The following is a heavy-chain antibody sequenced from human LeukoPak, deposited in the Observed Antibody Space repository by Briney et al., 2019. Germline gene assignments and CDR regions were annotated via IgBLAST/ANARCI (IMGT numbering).Heavy chain of an antibody. J-gene: IGHJ4*02. CDR2: IYYSGST. D-gene: IGHD1-26*01. CDR1: GGSISSSSYY. CDR3: ARDRLGATTSLGFDY. Sequence: SETLSLTCTVSGGSISSSSYYWGWIRQPPGKGLEWIGSIYYSGSTYYNPSLKSRVTISVDTSKNQFSLKLSSVTAADTAVYYCARDRLGATTSLGFDYWGQGTLVTVSS. V-gene: IGHV4-39*07.